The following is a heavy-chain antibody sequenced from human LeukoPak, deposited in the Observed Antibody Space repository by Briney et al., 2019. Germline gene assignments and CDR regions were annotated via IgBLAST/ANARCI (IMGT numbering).Heavy chain of an antibody. Sequence: PGGSLRLSCAASGFTFSSYAMHWVRQAPGKGLEWVAVISYGGSNKYYADSVKGRFTISRDNYKNTLYLQMNSLRAEDTAVYYCARDPVGALGYYFDYWGQGTLVTVSS. V-gene: IGHV3-30*01. CDR3: ARDPVGALGYYFDY. D-gene: IGHD1-26*01. J-gene: IGHJ4*02. CDR2: ISYGGSNK. CDR1: GFTFSSYA.